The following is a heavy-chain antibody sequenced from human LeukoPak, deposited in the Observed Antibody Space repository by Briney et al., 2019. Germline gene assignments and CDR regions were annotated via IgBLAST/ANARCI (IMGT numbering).Heavy chain of an antibody. J-gene: IGHJ5*02. Sequence: ASVKVSCKASGYTFTGYYMHWVRQAPGQGLGWMGWINPNSGGTNYAQKFQGRVTMTRDTSISTAYMELSRLRSDDTAVYYCARDLGATIYNWFDPWGQGTLVTVSS. CDR1: GYTFTGYY. V-gene: IGHV1-2*02. D-gene: IGHD5-12*01. CDR3: ARDLGATIYNWFDP. CDR2: INPNSGGT.